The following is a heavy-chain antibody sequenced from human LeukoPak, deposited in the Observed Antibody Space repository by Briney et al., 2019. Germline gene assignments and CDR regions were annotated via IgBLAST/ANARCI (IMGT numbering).Heavy chain of an antibody. Sequence: GASVKVSCKASGYTFTSYYMHWVRQAPGQGLEWMGIINPSGGSTSYAQKFQGRVTMTRDMSTSTVYMDLSSLRSEDTAVFYCARSDCSGGSCFFDYLGQGTLVTVSS. CDR3: ARSDCSGGSCFFDY. D-gene: IGHD2-15*01. J-gene: IGHJ4*02. CDR2: INPSGGST. CDR1: GYTFTSYY. V-gene: IGHV1-46*01.